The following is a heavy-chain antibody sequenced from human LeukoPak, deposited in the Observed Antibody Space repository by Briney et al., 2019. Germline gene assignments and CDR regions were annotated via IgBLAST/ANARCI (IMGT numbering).Heavy chain of an antibody. D-gene: IGHD3-10*01. Sequence: PGGSLRLSCAASGFTFDDYVMHWVRQAPGKGLEWVSGISWNSGSIGYADSVKGRFTISRDNAKNSLYLQMNSLRAEDTALYYCAKPLTMVRGTIIDYWGQGTLVTVSS. V-gene: IGHV3-9*01. CDR2: ISWNSGSI. CDR3: AKPLTMVRGTIIDY. J-gene: IGHJ4*02. CDR1: GFTFDDYV.